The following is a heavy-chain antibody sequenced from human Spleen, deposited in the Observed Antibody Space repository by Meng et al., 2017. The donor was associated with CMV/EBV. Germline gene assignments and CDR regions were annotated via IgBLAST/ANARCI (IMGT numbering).Heavy chain of an antibody. CDR3: ARDFQYYGLDV. J-gene: IGHJ6*02. CDR2: IYTSGST. Sequence: SETLSLTCTVSGGSISSYYWSWIRQPAGKGLEWIGRIYTSGSTNYNPSLKSRVTISVDTPKNQFSLRLSSVTAADTAVHYCARDFQYYGLDVWGQGTTVTVSS. CDR1: GGSISSYY. V-gene: IGHV4-4*07.